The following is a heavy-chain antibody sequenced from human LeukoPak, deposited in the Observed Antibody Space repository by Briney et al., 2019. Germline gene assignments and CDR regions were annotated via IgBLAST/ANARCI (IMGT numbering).Heavy chain of an antibody. D-gene: IGHD2-2*01. CDR3: AKDVRDIVVVPAAYP. CDR1: GFTFSSYA. V-gene: IGHV3-23*01. J-gene: IGHJ5*02. CDR2: ISGSGGST. Sequence: PGGSLRLSCAASGFTFSSYAMSWVRQAPGKGLEWVSAISGSGGSTYYADSVKGRFTISRDNSKNTLYLQMNSLRAEDTAVYYCAKDVRDIVVVPAAYPWGQGTLVTVSS.